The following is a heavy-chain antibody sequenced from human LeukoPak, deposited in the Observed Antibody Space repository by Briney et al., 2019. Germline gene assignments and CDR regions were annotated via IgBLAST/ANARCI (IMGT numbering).Heavy chain of an antibody. J-gene: IGHJ4*02. V-gene: IGHV3-48*04. Sequence: GGSLRLSCAASGFTFSTYSTNWVRQAPGKGLEWVSYISSSSSTIYYADSVKGRFTISRDNAKNSLYLQMNSLRAEDTAVYYCARSASYSSGWFQRGPYYFDYWGQGTLVTVSS. CDR2: ISSSSSTI. CDR1: GFTFSTYS. CDR3: ARSASYSSGWFQRGPYYFDY. D-gene: IGHD6-19*01.